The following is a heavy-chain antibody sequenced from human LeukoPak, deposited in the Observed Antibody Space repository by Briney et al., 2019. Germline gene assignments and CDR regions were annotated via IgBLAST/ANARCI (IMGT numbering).Heavy chain of an antibody. V-gene: IGHV4-34*01. CDR1: GGSFSGYY. CDR2: INHSGST. Sequence: SETLSLTCAVYGGSFSGYYWSWIRQPPGKGLEWIGEINHSGSTNYNPSLKSRVTISVDTSKNQFSLKLSSVTAADTAVCYCARASPLRLRGDLDYWGQGTLVTVSS. J-gene: IGHJ4*02. CDR3: ARASPLRLRGDLDY. D-gene: IGHD2-21*02.